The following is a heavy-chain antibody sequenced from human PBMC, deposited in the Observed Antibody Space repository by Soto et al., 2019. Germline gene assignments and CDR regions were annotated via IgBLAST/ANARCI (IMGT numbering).Heavy chain of an antibody. CDR2: IIPIFGTA. V-gene: IGHV1-69*13. CDR3: ARVEYSSSSAFDY. Sequence: SVKVSCKASGGTFSSYAISWVRQAPGRGLEWMGGIIPIFGTANYAQKFQGRVTITADESTSTAYMELSSLRSEDTAVYYCARVEYSSSSAFDYWGQGTLVTVSS. J-gene: IGHJ4*02. D-gene: IGHD6-6*01. CDR1: GGTFSSYA.